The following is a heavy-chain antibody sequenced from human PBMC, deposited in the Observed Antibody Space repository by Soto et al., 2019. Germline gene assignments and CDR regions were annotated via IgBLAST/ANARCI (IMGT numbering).Heavy chain of an antibody. V-gene: IGHV4-39*01. Sequence: PSETQSLTYTVSGGSISSSSDYWGWIRQPPGKGLEWIGSIYYSGSTYYNPSLKSRVTISVDTSKNQFSLKLSSVTAADTAVYYCAITPSYYDILTGPFDYWGQGTLVTVSS. CDR2: IYYSGST. D-gene: IGHD3-9*01. CDR3: AITPSYYDILTGPFDY. CDR1: GGSISSSSDY. J-gene: IGHJ4*02.